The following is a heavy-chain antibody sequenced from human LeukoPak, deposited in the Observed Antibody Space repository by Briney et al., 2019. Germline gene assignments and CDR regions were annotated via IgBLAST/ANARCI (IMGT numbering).Heavy chain of an antibody. CDR2: IKPDGSDK. J-gene: IGHJ4*02. CDR3: GRGDGWVLDY. V-gene: IGHV3-7*01. D-gene: IGHD5-24*01. Sequence: GGSLRLSCAASGFTFSSYWMSWVRQAPGKGLEWVANIKPDGSDKYSADSVKGRFTISRDNAKNTLYLQMNSLRAEDTAVYYCGRGDGWVLDYWGQGTLVTVSS. CDR1: GFTFSSYW.